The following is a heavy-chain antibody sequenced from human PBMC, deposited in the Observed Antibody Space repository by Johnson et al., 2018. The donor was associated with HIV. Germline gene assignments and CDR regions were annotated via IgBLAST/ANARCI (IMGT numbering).Heavy chain of an antibody. CDR2: INWNGGST. D-gene: IGHD2-21*01. J-gene: IGHJ3*02. V-gene: IGHV3-20*04. Sequence: VQLVESGGGAVRPGGSLRLSCVVSGFTFEDYGMSWVRQAPGKGLEWVSAINWNGGSTTYADSVKGRFIISRDNAKNSLYLQMNSLRDEDTAFYYCAKDFVTHGAFDIWGQGTMVTVSS. CDR1: GFTFEDYG. CDR3: AKDFVTHGAFDI.